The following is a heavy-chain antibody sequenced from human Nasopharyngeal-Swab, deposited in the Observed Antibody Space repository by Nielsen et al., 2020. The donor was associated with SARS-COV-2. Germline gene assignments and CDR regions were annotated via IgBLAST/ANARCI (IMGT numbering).Heavy chain of an antibody. CDR1: GGSISSGGYY. D-gene: IGHD4-17*01. CDR2: INDSGST. V-gene: IGHV4-39*07. CDR3: ARAPDYGDLYYYYGMDV. J-gene: IGHJ6*02. Sequence: SETLSLTCTVSGGSISSGGYYWSWIRQPPGKGLEWIGEINDSGSTNDNPSLKSRVTISVDTSKNQFSLKLSSVTAADTAMYYCARAPDYGDLYYYYGMDVWGQGTTVTVSS.